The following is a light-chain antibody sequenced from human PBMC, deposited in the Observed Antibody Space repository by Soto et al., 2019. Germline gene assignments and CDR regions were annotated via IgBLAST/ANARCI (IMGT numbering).Light chain of an antibody. CDR1: RSVSSSY. CDR2: GAS. J-gene: IGKJ1*01. V-gene: IGKV3-20*01. Sequence: VMPQSPATLSMNKGERATLCCRASRSVSSSYLAWYQQKPGQTPRLLIYGASSRATGIPDRFSGSGSGTDFTLTISRLEPEDFAVYYCQQYGSSRTWTFAHGTKADI. CDR3: QQYGSSRTWT.